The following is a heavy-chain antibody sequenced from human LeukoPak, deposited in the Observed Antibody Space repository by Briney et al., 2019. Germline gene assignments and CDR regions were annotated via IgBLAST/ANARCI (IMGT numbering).Heavy chain of an antibody. D-gene: IGHD5-12*01. CDR1: GFTVSSNY. CDR2: IYSGGST. J-gene: IGHJ3*02. V-gene: IGHV3-53*01. Sequence: PGGSLRLSCAASGFTVSSNYMSWVRQAPGKGLEWVSVIYSGGSTYYADSVKGRFTISRDNSKNTLYLQMNSLRAEDTAVYYCATQLRFDALDIWGQGTMVTVSS. CDR3: ATQLRFDALDI.